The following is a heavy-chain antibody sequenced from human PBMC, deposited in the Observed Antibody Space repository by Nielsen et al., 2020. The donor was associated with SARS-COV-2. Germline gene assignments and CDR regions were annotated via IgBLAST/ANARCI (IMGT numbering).Heavy chain of an antibody. CDR2: IVVGSGNT. Sequence: SAKVSCKASGFTFTSSAMQAVRQARGQRLEGIGWIVVGSGNTNYAQKFQERLTLTRDMSTSTAYMELSSLRSEDTAVYYCAAYYSSSWGYWGQGTLVTVSS. CDR3: AAYYSSSWGY. J-gene: IGHJ4*02. D-gene: IGHD6-13*01. CDR1: GFTFTSSA. V-gene: IGHV1-58*02.